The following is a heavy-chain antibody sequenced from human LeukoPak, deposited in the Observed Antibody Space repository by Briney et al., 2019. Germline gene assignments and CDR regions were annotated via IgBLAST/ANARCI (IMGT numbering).Heavy chain of an antibody. Sequence: GGSLRLSCAASGFTFSSYGMHWVRQAPGKGLEWVAVISYDGSNKYYADSVKGRFTISRDNSKNTLYLQMNSLRAEDTAVYYCARDIYGGSCHDYWGQGTLVTVSS. J-gene: IGHJ4*02. V-gene: IGHV3-30*03. CDR1: GFTFSSYG. CDR3: ARDIYGGSCHDY. CDR2: ISYDGSNK. D-gene: IGHD2-15*01.